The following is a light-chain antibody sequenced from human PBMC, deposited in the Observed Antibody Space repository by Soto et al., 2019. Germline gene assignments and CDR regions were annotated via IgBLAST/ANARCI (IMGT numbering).Light chain of an antibody. CDR3: LQTDSVPYP. V-gene: IGKV1-39*01. CDR1: QSISSY. Sequence: DIQMTQSPSSLSASVGDRVTLTCRASQSISSYLNWYQLKPGRPPKLLIYFASSLQAGVPSRFSGAGSETDFTLTITDLQPDDFTSYFCLQTDSVPYPFGQGT. CDR2: FAS. J-gene: IGKJ2*01.